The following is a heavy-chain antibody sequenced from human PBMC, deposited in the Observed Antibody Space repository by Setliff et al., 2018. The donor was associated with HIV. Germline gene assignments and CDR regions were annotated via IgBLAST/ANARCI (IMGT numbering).Heavy chain of an antibody. Sequence: SVKVSCKASGYTFTSSYIHWVRQAPGQGLEWMGGIIPIFGTANYAQKFQGRVTITADESTSTAYMELSSLRSEDTAVYYCARGEPVGPFDIWGQGTRVTVSS. V-gene: IGHV1-69*13. CDR1: GYTFTSSY. CDR3: ARGEPVGPFDI. J-gene: IGHJ3*02. D-gene: IGHD1-26*01. CDR2: IIPIFGTA.